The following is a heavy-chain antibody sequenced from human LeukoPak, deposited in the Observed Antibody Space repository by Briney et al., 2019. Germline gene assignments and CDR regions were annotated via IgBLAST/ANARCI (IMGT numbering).Heavy chain of an antibody. D-gene: IGHD3-22*01. CDR2: IYYNGNT. V-gene: IGHV4-39*01. Sequence: SETLSLTCTVSGGSISSSLYSWGWIRQPPGKGLEWIGSIYYNGNTYYNPSLKSRVTISVDTSKKQFSLKLSSVTAADTAVYYCRGIEVITTSYYYGVDVWGQGTTVTVSS. CDR1: GGSISSSLYS. J-gene: IGHJ6*02. CDR3: RGIEVITTSYYYGVDV.